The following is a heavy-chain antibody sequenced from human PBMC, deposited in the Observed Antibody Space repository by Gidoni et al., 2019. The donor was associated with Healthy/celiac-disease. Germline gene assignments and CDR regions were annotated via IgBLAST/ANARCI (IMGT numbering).Heavy chain of an antibody. J-gene: IGHJ4*02. D-gene: IGHD6-19*01. CDR2: ISVSGGIT. CDR3: AKDRFDLTASGWLVLIDY. Sequence: EVQLLESGGGLVQPGGSLRLSCAASGFTFRSYAMSWVRQAPRKGLEWVSAISVSGGITYYADSVKGRFTISRDNSKNTLYLQRNSLRAEDTAVYYCAKDRFDLTASGWLVLIDYWGQGTLVTVSS. V-gene: IGHV3-23*01. CDR1: GFTFRSYA.